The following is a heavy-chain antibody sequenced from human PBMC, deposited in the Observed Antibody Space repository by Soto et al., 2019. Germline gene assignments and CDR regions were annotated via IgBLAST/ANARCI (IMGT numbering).Heavy chain of an antibody. CDR1: GGTFSSYA. Sequence: QVQLVQSGAEVKKPGSSVKVTCKASGGTFSSYAISWVRQAPGQGLEWMGGIIPIFGTANYAQKFQGRFTITADESTRTAYIELSSLRSEHTAVYYCPSPAAQYYYYGMDVWGQGTTVTVSS. CDR2: IIPIFGTA. J-gene: IGHJ6*02. CDR3: PSPAAQYYYYGMDV. D-gene: IGHD6-25*01. V-gene: IGHV1-69*12.